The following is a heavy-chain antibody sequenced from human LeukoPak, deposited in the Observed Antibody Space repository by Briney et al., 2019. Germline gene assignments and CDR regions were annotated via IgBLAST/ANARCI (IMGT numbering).Heavy chain of an antibody. J-gene: IGHJ4*02. CDR3: AKDRGDQWLIFDF. V-gene: IGHV3-23*01. CDR2: ICSSGSGGNT. CDR1: GVTLSSYA. D-gene: IGHD6-19*01. Sequence: GGSLRLSCAASGVTLSSYAMSWARQAPGKGLEWVSGICSSGSGGNTYYADSVKGRFTISRDNSKNTLYLQMNSLRAEDAAVYYCAKDRGDQWLIFDFWGQGTLVTVSS.